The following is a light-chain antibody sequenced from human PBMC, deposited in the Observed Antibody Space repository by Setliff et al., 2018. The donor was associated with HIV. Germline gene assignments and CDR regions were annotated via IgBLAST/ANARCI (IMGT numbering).Light chain of an antibody. Sequence: QSALTQPASVSGSPGQSITISCTGTISDVGGFNYVSWCQQHPGKAPKLMIYEVSNRPSWISNRFSGSKSANTASLTISGLQAEDEADYYCSSYTSSSTPYVFGTGTKVTVL. CDR2: EVS. J-gene: IGLJ1*01. CDR3: SSYTSSSTPYV. CDR1: ISDVGGFNY. V-gene: IGLV2-14*01.